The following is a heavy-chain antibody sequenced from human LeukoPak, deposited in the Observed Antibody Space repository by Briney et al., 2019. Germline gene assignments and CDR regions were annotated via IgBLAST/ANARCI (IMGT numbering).Heavy chain of an antibody. CDR3: ARGYPGYYYYYMDV. D-gene: IGHD2-2*02. J-gene: IGHJ6*03. V-gene: IGHV4-34*01. CDR1: SGSFSDYN. CDR2: INHSGST. Sequence: PSETLSLTCAVYSGSFSDYNWSWIRQPPGKGLEWIGEINHSGSTNYNPSLKSRVTFSVDTSKNQFSLKLSSVTAADTAIYYCARGYPGYYYYYMDVWGKGTTVTVSS.